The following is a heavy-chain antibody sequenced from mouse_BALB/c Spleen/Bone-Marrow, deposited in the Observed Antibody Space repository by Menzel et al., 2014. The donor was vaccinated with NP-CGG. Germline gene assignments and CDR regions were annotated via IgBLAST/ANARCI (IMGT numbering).Heavy chain of an antibody. CDR1: GYSFTGYT. D-gene: IGHD1-1*02. Sequence: SGPELVKPGASMKISCKASGYSFTGYTMNWVKQSHGKNLEWFGLINPYNGGTSYNQKFKGKATLTVDKSSSTAYMELLSLTSEDSAVYYCARVYGAMDYWGQGTSVTVSS. CDR3: ARVYGAMDY. J-gene: IGHJ4*01. V-gene: IGHV1-18*01. CDR2: INPYNGGT.